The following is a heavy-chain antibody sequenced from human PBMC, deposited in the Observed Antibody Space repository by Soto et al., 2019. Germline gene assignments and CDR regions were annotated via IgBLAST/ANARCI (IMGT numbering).Heavy chain of an antibody. CDR1: GFTFSSYS. Sequence: VGSLRLSCAASGFTFSSYSMNWVRQAPGKGLEWVSYISSSSSTIYYADSVKGRFTISRDNAKNSLYLQMNSLRDEDTAAYYCARDREDYDILTGYPDYWGQGTLVTVSS. V-gene: IGHV3-48*02. J-gene: IGHJ4*02. CDR2: ISSSSSTI. D-gene: IGHD3-9*01. CDR3: ARDREDYDILTGYPDY.